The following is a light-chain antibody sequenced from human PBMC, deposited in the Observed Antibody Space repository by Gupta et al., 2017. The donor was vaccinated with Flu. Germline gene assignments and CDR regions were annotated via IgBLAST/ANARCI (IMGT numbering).Light chain of an antibody. CDR2: AAS. CDR1: QNINSY. Sequence: PSALSASVGDKVTITGRASQNINSYLNWYQQEPGKAPELLIYAASSVEIGVPSRFSGSGSGTDFTLTISSLQPEDFATYYCQQSYSTPITFGPGTKVDIK. J-gene: IGKJ3*01. CDR3: QQSYSTPIT. V-gene: IGKV1-39*01.